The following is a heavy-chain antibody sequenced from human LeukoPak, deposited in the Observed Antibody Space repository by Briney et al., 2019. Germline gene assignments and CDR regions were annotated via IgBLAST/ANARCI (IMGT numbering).Heavy chain of an antibody. J-gene: IGHJ4*02. CDR2: INPNSGNT. V-gene: IGHV1-2*02. CDR1: GYTFTAYY. Sequence: ASVKVSCKASGYTFTAYYMHWVRQAPGQGLEWMGWINPNSGNTNYAQKFQGRVTMTRDTSISTAYMELSRLRSDDTAVYYCARPNSVGPTVYFGYWGRETLVTVFS. CDR3: ARPNSVGPTVYFGY. D-gene: IGHD1-26*01.